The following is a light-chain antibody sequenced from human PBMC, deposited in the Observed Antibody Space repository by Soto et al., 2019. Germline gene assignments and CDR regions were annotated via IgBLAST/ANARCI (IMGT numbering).Light chain of an antibody. Sequence: IVLTQSPGTLSLSPGERATLSCGASQSVTSNYLAWYQQKPGQAPRLLIFGASIRVTGIPDRFIGSGSGTDFTLTISRLEPEDFAVYYCQHYVTSLTTFRQGTKVDIK. CDR1: QSVTSNY. V-gene: IGKV3-20*01. J-gene: IGKJ1*01. CDR3: QHYVTSLTT. CDR2: GAS.